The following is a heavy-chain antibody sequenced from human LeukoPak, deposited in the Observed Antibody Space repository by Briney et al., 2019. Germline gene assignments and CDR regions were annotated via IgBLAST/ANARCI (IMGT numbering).Heavy chain of an antibody. J-gene: IGHJ5*02. V-gene: IGHV3-74*01. CDR2: KNGDGSIT. CDR1: GFTFCSYW. Sequence: PGGSLRLSCAPSGFTFCSYWMHWVRQAPGQGGLWVSRKNGDGSITSTADSLKGRFTIPRDNAKNTHYLQLNSLRAEETAINFCARGLSQYSNTWNAHWGQGTLVTVSS. CDR3: ARGLSQYSNTWNAH. D-gene: IGHD6-6*01.